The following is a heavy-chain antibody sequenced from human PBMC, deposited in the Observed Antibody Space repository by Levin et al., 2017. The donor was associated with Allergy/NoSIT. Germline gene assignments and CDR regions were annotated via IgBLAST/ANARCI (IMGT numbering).Heavy chain of an antibody. V-gene: IGHV3-66*01. CDR1: GFTVSSNY. J-gene: IGHJ6*02. CDR2: IYSGGST. D-gene: IGHD6-13*01. CDR3: ARDPYSSSWGYHYYGMDV. Sequence: QAGGSLRLSCAASGFTVSSNYMNWVRQAPGKGLEWVSVIYSGGSTYYADSVKGRFTFSRDNSKNTLYLQMNSLRAEDTAVYYCARDPYSSSWGYHYYGMDVWGQGTTVTVSS.